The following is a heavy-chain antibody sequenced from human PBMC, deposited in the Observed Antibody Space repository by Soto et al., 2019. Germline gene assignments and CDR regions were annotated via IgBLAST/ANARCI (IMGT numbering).Heavy chain of an antibody. Sequence: QVQLQQWGAGLLKPSETLSLTCAVYGGSFSGYYWSWIRQPPGKGLEWIGEINHSGSTNYNPSLKSRVTISVDTSKNQFSLKLSSVTAADTAVYYCARGSARYCSSTSCPFPEQGFDYWGQGTLVTVSS. CDR2: INHSGST. D-gene: IGHD2-2*01. V-gene: IGHV4-34*01. CDR3: ARGSARYCSSTSCPFPEQGFDY. J-gene: IGHJ4*02. CDR1: GGSFSGYY.